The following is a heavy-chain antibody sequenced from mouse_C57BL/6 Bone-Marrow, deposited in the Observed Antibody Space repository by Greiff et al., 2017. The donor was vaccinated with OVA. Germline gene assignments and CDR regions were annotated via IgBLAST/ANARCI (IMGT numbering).Heavy chain of an antibody. CDR2: IDPENGDT. D-gene: IGHD1-1*01. V-gene: IGHV14-4*01. J-gene: IGHJ4*01. CDR3: ARAITTGAMDY. CDR1: GFNIKDDY. Sequence: VQLQQSGAELVRPGASVKLSCTASGFNIKDDYMHWVKQRPEQGLEWIGWIDPENGDTEYASKFQGKATITADTSSNTAYLQLSSLTSEDTAVYYCARAITTGAMDYWGQGTSVTVSS.